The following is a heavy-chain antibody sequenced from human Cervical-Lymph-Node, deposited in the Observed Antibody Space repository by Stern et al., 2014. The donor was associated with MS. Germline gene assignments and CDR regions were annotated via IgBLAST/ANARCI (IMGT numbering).Heavy chain of an antibody. Sequence: VQLVESGGGLVQPGESLRLSCVVSQLNFRSYAMSWASQAPGKGLEWVSTISDSGADTFYADSVKGRFTISRDNSKNTLYLHMHSLRVEDSAMYYCDASDYWGQGTLVTVSS. V-gene: IGHV3-23*04. CDR3: DASDY. J-gene: IGHJ4*02. CDR1: QLNFRSYA. D-gene: IGHD2-2*01. CDR2: ISDSGADT.